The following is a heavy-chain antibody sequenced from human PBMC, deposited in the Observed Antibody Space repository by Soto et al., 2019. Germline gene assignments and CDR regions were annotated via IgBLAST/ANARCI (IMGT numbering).Heavy chain of an antibody. D-gene: IGHD3-22*01. CDR1: GFTFXXXW. CDR3: TTDSYITSIIVRFDY. J-gene: IGHJ4*01. Sequence: GGSLRLSCAASGFTFXXXWINWVLXXPGKGXEWVGRVKSKNDGGTTDFAAPVKGRFAISRDDSKNMVYLEMNSLQTEDTAIYYCTTDSYITSIIVRFDYWGHGTLVTVSS. CDR2: VKSKNDGGTT. V-gene: IGHV3-15*07.